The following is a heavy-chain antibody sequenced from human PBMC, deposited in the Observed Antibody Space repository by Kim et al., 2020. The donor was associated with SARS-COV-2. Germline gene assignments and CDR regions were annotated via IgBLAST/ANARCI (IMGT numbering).Heavy chain of an antibody. J-gene: IGHJ4*02. D-gene: IGHD2-21*02. CDR2: IYSGGST. V-gene: IGHV3-53*01. Sequence: GGSLRLSCAASGFTVSSNYMSWVRQAPGKGLEWVSVIYSGGSTYYADSVKGRFTISRDNSKNTLYLQMNSLRAEDTAVYYCAREFSPYCGGDCGWDYWGQGTLVTVSS. CDR1: GFTVSSNY. CDR3: AREFSPYCGGDCGWDY.